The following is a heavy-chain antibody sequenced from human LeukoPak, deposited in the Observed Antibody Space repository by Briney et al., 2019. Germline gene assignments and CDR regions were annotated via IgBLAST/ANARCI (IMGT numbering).Heavy chain of an antibody. CDR2: INPSGGST. Sequence: ASVKVYCKASGNTFASYYVHSVRQAPGQGLEWMGIINPSGGSTTYAQKFQGRVTMTRDTSASTVYMELSSLRSADTAIYYCARAGSITMSHRAFDIWGQGTVSTVSS. CDR1: GNTFASYY. V-gene: IGHV1-46*01. CDR3: ARAGSITMSHRAFDI. D-gene: IGHD3-22*01. J-gene: IGHJ3*02.